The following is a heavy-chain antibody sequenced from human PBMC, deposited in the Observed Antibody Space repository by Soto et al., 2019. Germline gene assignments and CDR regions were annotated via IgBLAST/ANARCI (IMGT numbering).Heavy chain of an antibody. Sequence: SGPTLVNPTQTLTLTFTFSGFSLSTILGCVGWIRQPPGKALEWLALIYWNDDKRYSPSLKSRLTITKDTSKNQVVLTMTNMDPVDTATYYCAHLIAARRSFDYWGQGTLVTVSS. CDR3: AHLIAARRSFDY. CDR1: GFSLSTILGC. CDR2: IYWNDDK. J-gene: IGHJ4*02. V-gene: IGHV2-5*01. D-gene: IGHD6-6*01.